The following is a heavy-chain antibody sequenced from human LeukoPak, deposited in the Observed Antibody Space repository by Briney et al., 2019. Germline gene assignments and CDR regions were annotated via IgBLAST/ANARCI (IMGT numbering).Heavy chain of an antibody. Sequence: GGSLRHSCSASGFTFDDYGMGWVRQAPGKGLEWVSGIKWNGGSTGYADSVKGRFTISRDNAKKSLYLQMNSLRDQDTALYYCARGYCSSTGCYFDYWGQGTLVTVSS. CDR2: IKWNGGST. CDR3: ARGYCSSTGCYFDY. J-gene: IGHJ4*02. D-gene: IGHD2-2*01. CDR1: GFTFDDYG. V-gene: IGHV3-20*04.